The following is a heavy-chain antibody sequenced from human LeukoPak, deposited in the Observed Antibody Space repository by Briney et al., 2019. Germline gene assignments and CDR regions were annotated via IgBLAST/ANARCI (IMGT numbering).Heavy chain of an antibody. CDR2: ISGSSSHT. V-gene: IGHV3-11*03. Sequence: GGSLRLSCAASGFTFSDYYMSWIRQAPGKGLEWVSYISGSSSHTNYADSVKGRFTISRDNAKNSMYLQMNSLRAEDTALYYCARKRSYGDYEDYWGQGTLVTVSS. CDR1: GFTFSDYY. J-gene: IGHJ4*02. D-gene: IGHD4-17*01. CDR3: ARKRSYGDYEDY.